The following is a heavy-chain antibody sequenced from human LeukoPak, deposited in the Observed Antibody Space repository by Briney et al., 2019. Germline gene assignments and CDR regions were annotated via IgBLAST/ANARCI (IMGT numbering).Heavy chain of an antibody. CDR2: ISSSGSTI. D-gene: IGHD6-13*01. J-gene: IGHJ5*02. CDR3: AREVEGDSSSWYADFSPKSTYNWFDP. Sequence: ESGGSLRLSCAASGFTFSDYYMSWIRQAPGKGLEWVSYISSSGSTIYYADSVKGRFTISRDNAKNSLYLQMNSLRAEDTAVYYCAREVEGDSSSWYADFSPKSTYNWFDPCGQGTLVTVSS. CDR1: GFTFSDYY. V-gene: IGHV3-11*01.